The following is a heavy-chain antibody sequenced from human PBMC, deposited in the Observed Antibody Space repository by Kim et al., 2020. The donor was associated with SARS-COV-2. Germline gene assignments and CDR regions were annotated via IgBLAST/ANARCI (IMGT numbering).Heavy chain of an antibody. Sequence: GGSLRHSCAASGFTFSNYAMRWVRQAPGKGLEWVAVIYSVAGTKHYADSVKGRFTMSRDISKSTLYLQMNSLRAEDTAVYYCARDSAYYYFDNW. CDR3: ARDSAYYYFDN. D-gene: IGHD5-12*01. J-gene: IGHJ4*01. CDR1: GFTFSNYA. V-gene: IGHV3-23*03. CDR2: IYSVAGTK.